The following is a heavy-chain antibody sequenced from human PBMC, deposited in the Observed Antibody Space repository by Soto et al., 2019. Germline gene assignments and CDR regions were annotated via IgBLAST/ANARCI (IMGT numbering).Heavy chain of an antibody. CDR1: GGTFSSYA. Sequence: QVQLGQSGAEVKKPGSSVKVSCKASGGTFSSYAISWVRQAPGQGLEWMGGIIPIFGTANYAQEFQGRVTITADESTGTAAMELRSLRSEDTAMSYWARAGFSGTYYYYYGMDVWGQGTTVTVSS. CDR2: IIPIFGTA. J-gene: IGHJ6*02. D-gene: IGHD5-12*01. V-gene: IGHV1-69*01. CDR3: ARAGFSGTYYYYYGMDV.